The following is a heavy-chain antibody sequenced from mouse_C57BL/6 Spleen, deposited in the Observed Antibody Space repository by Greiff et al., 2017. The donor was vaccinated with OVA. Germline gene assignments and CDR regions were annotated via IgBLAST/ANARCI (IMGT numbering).Heavy chain of an antibody. D-gene: IGHD2-3*01. J-gene: IGHJ1*03. Sequence: QVQLQQPGAELVRPGSSVKLSCKASGYTFTSYWMHWVKQRPIQGLEWIGNIDSSDSETHYNQKFKDKATLTVDKSSSTAYMQLSSLTSEDSAVYYCARGIYDGYLWYFDVWGTGTTVTVSS. CDR1: GYTFTSYW. CDR3: ARGIYDGYLWYFDV. CDR2: IDSSDSET. V-gene: IGHV1-52*01.